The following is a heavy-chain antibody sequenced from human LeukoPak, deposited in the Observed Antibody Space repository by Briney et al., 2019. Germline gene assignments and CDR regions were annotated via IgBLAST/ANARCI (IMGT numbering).Heavy chain of an antibody. J-gene: IGHJ4*02. V-gene: IGHV4-4*07. Sequence: PSETLSLTCTVSGGSVSSYYWTWIRQPAGKGLEWIGRIYTSGSTNYNPSLKSGITISVDKSKNQFSLRLNSVTAADTAVYYCAGYSSYYGHFDYWGQGTLVTVSS. D-gene: IGHD6-19*01. CDR1: GGSVSSYY. CDR3: AGYSSYYGHFDY. CDR2: IYTSGST.